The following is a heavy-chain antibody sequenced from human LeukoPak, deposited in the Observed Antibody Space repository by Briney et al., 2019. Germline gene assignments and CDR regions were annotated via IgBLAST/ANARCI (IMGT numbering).Heavy chain of an antibody. CDR3: ARDNGGTAMAYYYYYYMDV. V-gene: IGHV1-69*05. CDR1: GGTFSSYA. J-gene: IGHJ6*03. CDR2: IIPIFGTA. Sequence: SVKVSCKASGGTFSSYAISWVRQAPGQGLEWMGGIIPIFGTANYAQKFQGRVTMTRNTSISTAYMELSSLRSEDTAVYYCARDNGGTAMAYYYYYYMDVWGKGTTVIISS. D-gene: IGHD5-18*01.